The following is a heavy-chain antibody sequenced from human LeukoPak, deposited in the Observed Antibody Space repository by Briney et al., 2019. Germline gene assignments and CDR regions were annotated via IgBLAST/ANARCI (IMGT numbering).Heavy chain of an antibody. V-gene: IGHV3-7*01. Sequence: PGGSLRLSCAASGFMSTSYWMSWVRQAPGKGLEWVANINQDGSAKYYVDSVKGRFTISRDNAKNSLYLQMNSLRAEDTAVYYCARLETTPYYFDYWGQGTLVTVSS. CDR3: ARLETTPYYFDY. J-gene: IGHJ4*02. CDR1: GFMSTSYW. CDR2: INQDGSAK. D-gene: IGHD1-1*01.